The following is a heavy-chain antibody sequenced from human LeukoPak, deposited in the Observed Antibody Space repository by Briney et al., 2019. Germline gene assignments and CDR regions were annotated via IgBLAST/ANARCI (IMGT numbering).Heavy chain of an antibody. J-gene: IGHJ4*02. Sequence: GRSLRLSCAASGFTFDDYAMHWVRQAPGKGLEWVSGISWNSGSIGYADSVKGRFTISRDNSKNTLYLQMNSLRAEDTAVYYCATEPNLVVVIALTQIDFDYWGQGTLVTVSS. CDR3: ATEPNLVVVIALTQIDFDY. CDR2: ISWNSGSI. D-gene: IGHD2-21*01. V-gene: IGHV3-9*01. CDR1: GFTFDDYA.